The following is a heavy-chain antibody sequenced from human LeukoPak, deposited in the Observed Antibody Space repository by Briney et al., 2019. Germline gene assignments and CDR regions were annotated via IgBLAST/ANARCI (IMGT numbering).Heavy chain of an antibody. D-gene: IGHD2-2*01. Sequence: GGSLRLSCAASGFTFSSYSMNWVRQAPGKGLEWVSYISSTSSVIYYADSVKGRFTISRDNAKNSLYLQMNSLRAEDTAVYYCARNLPAAGYWGQGTLVTVSS. CDR1: GFTFSSYS. J-gene: IGHJ4*02. CDR3: ARNLPAAGY. CDR2: ISSTSSVI. V-gene: IGHV3-48*04.